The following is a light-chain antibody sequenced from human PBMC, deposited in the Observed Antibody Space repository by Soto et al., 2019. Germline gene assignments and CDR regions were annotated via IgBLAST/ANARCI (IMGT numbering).Light chain of an antibody. CDR2: GAS. CDR1: QSVGSK. V-gene: IGKV3-20*01. Sequence: EIVMTQSPPTLSVSPGERATLSCRASQSVGSKLAWYQQRPGQAPRVLIYGASSRATGIPDRFSGSGSGADFTLTISRLEPEDFAVYYCQQYDSSRLTFGGGTKVDIK. J-gene: IGKJ4*01. CDR3: QQYDSSRLT.